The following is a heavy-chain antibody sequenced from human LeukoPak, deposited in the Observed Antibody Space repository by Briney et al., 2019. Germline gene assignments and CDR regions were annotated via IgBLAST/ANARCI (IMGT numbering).Heavy chain of an antibody. Sequence: PGGSLRLSCAASGFIVSTRYMSWVRQAPGKGLEWVSVIYSGGSTYYVDSVKGRFTISRGNSKNTLYFQMNSLRAEDTAVYYCTSGTAAAGLPLDWGQGTLVTVSS. D-gene: IGHD6-13*01. CDR1: GFIVSTRY. J-gene: IGHJ4*02. V-gene: IGHV3-53*01. CDR3: TSGTAAAGLPLD. CDR2: IYSGGST.